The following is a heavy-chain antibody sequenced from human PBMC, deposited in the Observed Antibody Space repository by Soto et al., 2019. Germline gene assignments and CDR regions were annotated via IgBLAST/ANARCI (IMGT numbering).Heavy chain of an antibody. V-gene: IGHV4-39*01. J-gene: IGHJ5*02. CDR1: GGSISSSSYY. D-gene: IGHD6-19*01. CDR2: IYYSGST. CDR3: ARAGAVYWFDP. Sequence: TLSLTCTVSGGSISSSSYYWGWIRQPPGKGLEWIGSIYYSGSTYYNPSLKSRVTISVDTSKNQFSLKLSSVTAADTAVYYCARAGAVYWFDPWGQGTLVTVSS.